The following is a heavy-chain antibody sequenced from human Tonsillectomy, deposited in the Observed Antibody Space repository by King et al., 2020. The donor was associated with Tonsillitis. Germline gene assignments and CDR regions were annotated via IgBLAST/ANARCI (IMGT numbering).Heavy chain of an antibody. Sequence: VQLVESGGGLVQPGGSLRLSCAASGFTFSSYAMGWVRQAPGKELEWVSTISGSSYSTYYPDSVKGRFTISRDNSNHTLYLQMHSLRPEDTALYYCAKLPHSSGWSSPFDYWGQGTLVTVSS. CDR2: ISGSSYST. CDR3: AKLPHSSGWSSPFDY. D-gene: IGHD6-19*01. J-gene: IGHJ4*02. CDR1: GFTFSSYA. V-gene: IGHV3-23*04.